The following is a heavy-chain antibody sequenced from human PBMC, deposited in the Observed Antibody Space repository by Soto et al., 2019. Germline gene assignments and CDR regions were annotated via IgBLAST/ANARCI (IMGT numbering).Heavy chain of an antibody. CDR1: GYTFTSYA. CDR3: ARDMGFGLSDY. Sequence: ASVKVSCKASGYTFTSYAIYWLRQAPGQRLEWMGWINAGNGNTKYSQKFQGRVTITRDTSASTAYMELSSLRSEDTAVYYCARDMGFGLSDYWGQGTLVTVSS. CDR2: INAGNGNT. J-gene: IGHJ4*02. V-gene: IGHV1-3*01. D-gene: IGHD3-10*01.